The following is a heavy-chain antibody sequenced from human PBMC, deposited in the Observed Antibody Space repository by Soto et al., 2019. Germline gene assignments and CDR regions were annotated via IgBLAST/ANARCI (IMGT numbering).Heavy chain of an antibody. CDR3: ARAVPGWFDT. Sequence: TLSLTCAVSGCSISSGGYSWSWIRQPPGKGLEWIGYIYHSGSTYYNPSLKSRVTISVDRSKNQFSLKLSSVTAADTAVYYCARAVPGWFDTWGQGTLVTVSS. CDR2: IYHSGST. J-gene: IGHJ5*02. CDR1: GCSISSGGYS. V-gene: IGHV4-30-2*01.